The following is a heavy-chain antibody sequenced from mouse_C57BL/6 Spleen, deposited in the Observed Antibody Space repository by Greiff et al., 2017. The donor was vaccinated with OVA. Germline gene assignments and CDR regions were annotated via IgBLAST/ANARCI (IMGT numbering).Heavy chain of an antibody. D-gene: IGHD1-1*01. J-gene: IGHJ3*01. CDR3: TRGLYGSSPWFAY. CDR2: IDPETGGT. V-gene: IGHV1-15*01. CDR1: GYTFTDYE. Sequence: VQLQQSGAELVRPGASVTLSCKASGYTFTDYEMHWVKQTPVHGLEWIGAIDPETGGTAYNQKFKGKAILTADKSSSTAYMELRSLTSEDSAVYYCTRGLYGSSPWFAYWGQGTLVTVSA.